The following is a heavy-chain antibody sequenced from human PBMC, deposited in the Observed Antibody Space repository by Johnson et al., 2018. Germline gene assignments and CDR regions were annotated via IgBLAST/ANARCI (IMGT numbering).Heavy chain of an antibody. CDR3: ARGAKNHDDRDV. CDR2: ITSSSSPI. J-gene: IGHJ6*03. Sequence: EVQLVESGGGLVKPGGSLRLSCAASGFTFSSYSMNWVRQAPGKGLEWVSSITSSSSPISYTASVRGRFTISRDNAKNSLYLQMNSLRAEDTAVYYWARGAKNHDDRDVWGKGTTVTVSS. CDR1: GFTFSSYS. V-gene: IGHV3-21*06. D-gene: IGHD1-14*01.